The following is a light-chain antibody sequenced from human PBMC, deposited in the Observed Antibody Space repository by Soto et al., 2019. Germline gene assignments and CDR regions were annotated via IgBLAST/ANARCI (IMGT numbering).Light chain of an antibody. CDR1: SSNIGSNT. Sequence: QSVLTQPPSASGTPGQRVTISCSGSSSNIGSNTVNWYQQLPGTAPKLLIYSNNQRPSGVPDRFSGSKSGTSASLAISGLQSEDGADYYCAAWDDRPNGWVFGGGTKLTVL. CDR3: AAWDDRPNGWV. CDR2: SNN. V-gene: IGLV1-44*01. J-gene: IGLJ3*02.